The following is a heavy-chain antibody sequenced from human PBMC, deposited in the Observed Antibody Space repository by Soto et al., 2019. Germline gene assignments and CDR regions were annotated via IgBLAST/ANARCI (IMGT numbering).Heavy chain of an antibody. Sequence: EVQLVESGGGLVQPGGSLRLSCAASGSIFSSYWMNWVRQAPGKGLVWVSRLHSDGRTTSYADSVKGRFTISRDNAKNTLYLQMNRLRAEDTAVYYCARQLPTAIRGGYSYSYGMDVWGQGTTVTVSS. D-gene: IGHD2-2*02. J-gene: IGHJ6*02. CDR3: ARQLPTAIRGGYSYSYGMDV. V-gene: IGHV3-74*01. CDR2: LHSDGRTT. CDR1: GSIFSSYW.